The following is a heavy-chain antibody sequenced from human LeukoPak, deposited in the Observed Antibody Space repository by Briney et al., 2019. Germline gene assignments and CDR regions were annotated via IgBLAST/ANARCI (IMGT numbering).Heavy chain of an antibody. Sequence: SETLSLTCTVSGASISSYYWSWIRQPPGKGLEWIGYIYYSGSTNYNPSLKSRVTISVDTSKNQFSLKLNSVTAADTAVYYCARDRYGSNSGDFDYWGQGTLVTVSS. CDR1: GASISSYY. J-gene: IGHJ4*02. V-gene: IGHV4-59*01. CDR2: IYYSGST. D-gene: IGHD4-23*01. CDR3: ARDRYGSNSGDFDY.